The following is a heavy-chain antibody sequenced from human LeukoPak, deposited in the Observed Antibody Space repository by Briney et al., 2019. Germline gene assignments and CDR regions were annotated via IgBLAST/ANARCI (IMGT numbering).Heavy chain of an antibody. CDR3: ASTTVVTYYFDY. CDR1: GYTFTSYY. V-gene: IGHV1-46*01. Sequence: ASVKVSCKASGYTFTSYYMHWVRQAPGQGLEWMGIINPSGGSTSYAQKFQGRVTITADKSTSTAYMELSSLRSEDTAVYYCASTTVVTYYFDYWGQGTLVTVSS. D-gene: IGHD4-23*01. CDR2: INPSGGST. J-gene: IGHJ4*02.